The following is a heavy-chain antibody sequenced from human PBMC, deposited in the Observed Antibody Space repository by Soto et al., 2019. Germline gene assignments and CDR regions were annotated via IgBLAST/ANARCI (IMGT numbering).Heavy chain of an antibody. CDR1: GGSISSGGYY. CDR2: IYYSGST. J-gene: IGHJ5*02. CDR3: ARSYCSSTSCIGDWFDP. D-gene: IGHD2-2*01. Sequence: QVQLQESGPGLVKPSQTLSLTCTVSGGSISSGGYYWSWIRQHPGKGLEWIGYIYYSGSTYYNPSLKSRVTIPVDTSKNQFSLKLSSVTAADTAVYYCARSYCSSTSCIGDWFDPWGQGTLVTVSS. V-gene: IGHV4-31*03.